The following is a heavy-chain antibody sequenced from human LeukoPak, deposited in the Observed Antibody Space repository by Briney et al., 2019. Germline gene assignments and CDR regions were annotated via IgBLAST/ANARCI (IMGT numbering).Heavy chain of an antibody. D-gene: IGHD4-17*01. CDR2: ISSSGSTI. V-gene: IGHV3-48*03. J-gene: IGHJ4*02. Sequence: GGSLRLSCAASGFTFSSYEMNWVRHAPGKGREWVSYISSSGSTIYYADSVKGRFTISRDNAKNSLYLQMNSLRAEDTAVYYCATWDDYGAKFDWGQGTLVTVSS. CDR1: GFTFSSYE. CDR3: ATWDDYGAKFD.